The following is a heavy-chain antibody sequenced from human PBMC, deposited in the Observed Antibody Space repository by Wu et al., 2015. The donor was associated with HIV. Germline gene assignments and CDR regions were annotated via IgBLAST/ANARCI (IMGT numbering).Heavy chain of an antibody. CDR2: INPSGGST. CDR1: GYTFTSYY. V-gene: IGHV1-46*01. CDR3: ARDAGIAAAGKGYYMDV. Sequence: QVQLVQSGAEVKKPGASVKVSCKASGYTFTSYYMHWVRQAPGQGLEWMGIINPSGGSTNYAQKFQGRVTITADGSTSTAYMELSSLRSGDTAVYYCARDAGIAAAGKGYYMDVWGKGTTVTVSS. D-gene: IGHD6-13*01. J-gene: IGHJ6*04.